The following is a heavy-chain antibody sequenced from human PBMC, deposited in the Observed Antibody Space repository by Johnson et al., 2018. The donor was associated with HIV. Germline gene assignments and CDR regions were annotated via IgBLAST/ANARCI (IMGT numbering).Heavy chain of an antibody. CDR1: GFMFSSFA. D-gene: IGHD1-26*01. CDR3: AKDRSMDDAFDI. J-gene: IGHJ3*02. Sequence: QVQLVESGGGLVQPGGSLRLSCAASGFMFSSFAMHWVRQAPGKGLEWVAVISYDGSNKYYADSVTGRFTISRDNSKNTLYLQMNSLRAEDTAVYYCAKDRSMDDAFDIWGQGTMVTVSS. V-gene: IGHV3-30*18. CDR2: ISYDGSNK.